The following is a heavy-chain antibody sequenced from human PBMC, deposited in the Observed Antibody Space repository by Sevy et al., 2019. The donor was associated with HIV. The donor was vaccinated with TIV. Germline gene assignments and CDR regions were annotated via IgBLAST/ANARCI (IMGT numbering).Heavy chain of an antibody. V-gene: IGHV3-21*06. CDR2: ISSGSSYI. Sequence: GGSLRLSCAASGFTFNYFNMNWVRQAPGKGLEWVSSISSGSSYIKYADSVQGRFTISRDNAKISLYLQMNSLSAEDTAVYYCARNRDYYDSSGFSYWGQGTLVTVSS. J-gene: IGHJ4*02. CDR3: ARNRDYYDSSGFSY. D-gene: IGHD3-22*01. CDR1: GFTFNYFN.